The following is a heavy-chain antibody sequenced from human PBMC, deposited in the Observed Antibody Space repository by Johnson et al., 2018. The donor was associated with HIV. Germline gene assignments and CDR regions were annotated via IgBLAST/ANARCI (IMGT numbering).Heavy chain of an antibody. CDR3: YCTDHFGAGSESKGTFDA. V-gene: IGHV3-73*01. Sequence: VQLVESGGGVVQPGRSLSLSCAASGFTFSGSPLHWVRQASGKGLEWIGHIRSKGNGYATSYGASVKGRFTISRDDLQNTAYLQMNSLKTEDTAVYSCYCTDHFGAGSESKGTFDAWGQGTMVTVSS. D-gene: IGHD3-10*01. CDR1: GFTFSGSP. J-gene: IGHJ3*01. CDR2: IRSKGNGYAT.